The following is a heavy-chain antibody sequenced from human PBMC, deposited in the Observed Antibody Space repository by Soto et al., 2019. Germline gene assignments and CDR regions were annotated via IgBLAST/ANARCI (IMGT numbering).Heavy chain of an antibody. CDR3: ASPTERNDFWSGYWDAFDI. V-gene: IGHV4-39*01. D-gene: IGHD3-3*01. CDR1: GGSISSSRYY. CDR2: IYYSGST. Sequence: SETLSLTCTVSGGSISSSRYYWGWIRQPPGKGLEWIGSIYYSGSTYYNPSLKSRVTISVDTSKNQFSLKLSSVTAADTAVYYCASPTERNDFWSGYWDAFDIWGQGTMVTVSS. J-gene: IGHJ3*02.